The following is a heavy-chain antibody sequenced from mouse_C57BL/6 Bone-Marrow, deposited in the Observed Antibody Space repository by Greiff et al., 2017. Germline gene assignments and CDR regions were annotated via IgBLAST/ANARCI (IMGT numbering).Heavy chain of an antibody. CDR2: IYPGDGDT. Sequence: VQLQQSGPELVKPGASVKISCKASGYAFSSSWMNWVKQRPGKGLEWIGRIYPGDGDTNYNGKFKGKSTLTADKSSSTAYMQLSSLTSEDSAVYFCARDAMDYGGQGPSVTVSS. CDR1: GYAFSSSW. V-gene: IGHV1-82*01. CDR3: ARDAMDY. J-gene: IGHJ4*01.